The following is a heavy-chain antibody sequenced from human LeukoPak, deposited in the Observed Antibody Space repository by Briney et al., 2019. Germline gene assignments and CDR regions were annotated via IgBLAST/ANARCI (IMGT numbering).Heavy chain of an antibody. CDR3: ARDQPSWQWLVLDY. D-gene: IGHD6-19*01. CDR1: GGSFSGYY. J-gene: IGHJ4*02. V-gene: IGHV4-34*01. CDR2: INHSGST. Sequence: PSETLSLTCAVYGGSFSGYYWSWIRQPPGKGLEWIGEINHSGSTNYNPSLKSRVTISVDTSKNQFSLKLSSVTAADTAVYYCARDQPSWQWLVLDYWGQGTLVTVSS.